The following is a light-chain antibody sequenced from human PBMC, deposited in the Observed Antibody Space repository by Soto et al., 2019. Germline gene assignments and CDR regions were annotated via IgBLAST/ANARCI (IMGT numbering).Light chain of an antibody. CDR1: QSINSY. CDR2: AAS. V-gene: IGKV1-39*01. Sequence: DIQMTQSPSSLSASVGDRVTNTCRASQSINSYLNWYQQKPGKAPKLLIYAASSLQSGVPSRFSGSGSGTDFTLTISSLQPEDFATYYCQQSYSTLPLTFGGGTKVDIK. CDR3: QQSYSTLPLT. J-gene: IGKJ4*01.